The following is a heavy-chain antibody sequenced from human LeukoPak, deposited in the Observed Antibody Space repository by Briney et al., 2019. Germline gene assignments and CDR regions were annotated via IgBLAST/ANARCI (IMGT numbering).Heavy chain of an antibody. CDR3: ARRYGDHNLYYFNY. CDR2: IYYTGST. J-gene: IGHJ4*02. D-gene: IGHD4-17*01. Sequence: SETLSLTCTVSGDSISSYYWSWIRQPPGKGLEWIGYIYYTGSTNYNPSLKSRVTMSVDTSKNQFSLKLSSVTAADTAVYCCARRYGDHNLYYFNYWGQGTLVTVSS. CDR1: GDSISSYY. V-gene: IGHV4-59*08.